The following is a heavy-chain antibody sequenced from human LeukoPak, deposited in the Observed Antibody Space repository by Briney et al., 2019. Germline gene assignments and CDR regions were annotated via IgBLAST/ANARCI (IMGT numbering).Heavy chain of an antibody. CDR3: ARDGYSFGHDFDY. V-gene: IGHV3-9*01. CDR1: GFTFDDYA. CDR2: ISWNSGSI. Sequence: PGGSLRLSCAASGFTFDDYAMHWVRQAPGKGLEWVSGISWNSGSIGYADSVKGRFTISRDNAKNTLYLQMNSLRAEDTAVYYCARDGYSFGHDFDYWGQGTLVTVSS. J-gene: IGHJ4*02. D-gene: IGHD5-18*01.